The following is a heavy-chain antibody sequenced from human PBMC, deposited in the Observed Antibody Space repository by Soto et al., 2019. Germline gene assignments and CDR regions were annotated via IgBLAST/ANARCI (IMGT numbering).Heavy chain of an antibody. D-gene: IGHD6-13*01. CDR3: ARDSRSSSTGWFDP. Sequence: SETLSLTCTVSGGSISSSSYYWGWIRQPPGKGLEWIGSIYYSGSTYYNPSLKSRVTISVDTSKNQFSLKLSSVTAADTAVYYCARDSRSSSTGWFDPWGQGTLVTVSS. V-gene: IGHV4-39*07. CDR2: IYYSGST. J-gene: IGHJ5*02. CDR1: GGSISSSSYY.